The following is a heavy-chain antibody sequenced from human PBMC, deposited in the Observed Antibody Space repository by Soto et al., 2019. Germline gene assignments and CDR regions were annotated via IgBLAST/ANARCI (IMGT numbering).Heavy chain of an antibody. CDR1: GYTFTSYG. Sequence: PMPSVTVSCKASGYTFTSYGISWVRQAPGQGLEWMGWISAYNGNTNYAQKLQGRVTMTTDTSTSTAYMELRSLRSDDTAVYYCARGAKQILYLNWFDPWGQGTLVTVSS. D-gene: IGHD2-8*01. CDR3: ARGAKQILYLNWFDP. CDR2: ISAYNGNT. V-gene: IGHV1-18*01. J-gene: IGHJ5*02.